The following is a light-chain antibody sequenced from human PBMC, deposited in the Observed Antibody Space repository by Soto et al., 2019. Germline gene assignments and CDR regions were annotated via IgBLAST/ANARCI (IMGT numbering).Light chain of an antibody. Sequence: EIVVTQSPVTLSVSPGERATLSCRASQSVNSDLAWYQQKPGQAPRLLVYGAPTRATGIPARFSGSGSGTDFTLTISSLEPEDFAVYYCQQRSNWPSITFGQGTRLEIK. CDR3: QQRSNWPSIT. CDR2: GAP. V-gene: IGKV3-11*01. CDR1: QSVNSD. J-gene: IGKJ5*01.